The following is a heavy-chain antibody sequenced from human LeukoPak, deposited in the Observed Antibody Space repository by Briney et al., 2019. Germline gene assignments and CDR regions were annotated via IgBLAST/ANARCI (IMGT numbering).Heavy chain of an antibody. CDR2: ISWNSGSI. V-gene: IGHV3-9*01. Sequence: GGSLRLSCAASGFTFDDYAMHWVRQAPGKGLEWVSGISWNSGSIGYADSVKGRFTISRDNAKNSLYLQMNSLRAEDTALYYCAKDKTQYYYYYMDVWSKGTTVTVSS. J-gene: IGHJ6*03. CDR3: AKDKTQYYYYYMDV. CDR1: GFTFDDYA.